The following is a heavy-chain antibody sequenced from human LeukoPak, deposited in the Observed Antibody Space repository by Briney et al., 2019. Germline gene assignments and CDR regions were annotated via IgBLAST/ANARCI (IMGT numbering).Heavy chain of an antibody. CDR2: ISIDGSDK. CDR1: GFTFSTYA. J-gene: IGHJ4*02. D-gene: IGHD6-13*01. CDR3: ARDVKSSAEYYFDY. V-gene: IGHV3-30*04. Sequence: GGSLRLSCEASGFTFSTYAMHWVRQAPGKGLEWVAVISIDGSDKHHADSVKGRVTISRDNSKNTLYLQMNSLRVEDTALYFCARDVKSSAEYYFDYWGQGTLVTVSS.